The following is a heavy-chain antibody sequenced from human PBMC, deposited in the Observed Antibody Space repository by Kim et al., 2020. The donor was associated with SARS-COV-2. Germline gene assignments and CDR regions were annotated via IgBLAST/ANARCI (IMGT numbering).Heavy chain of an antibody. V-gene: IGHV4-39*01. D-gene: IGHD3-9*01. CDR2: IYYSRST. CDR3: ARHVTYYDILTGNYSPYYYYCGMDV. J-gene: IGHJ6*02. CDR1: GGSISSSSYY. Sequence: SETLSLSCTVSGGSISSSSYYWGWIRQPPGKGLEWIGSIYYSRSTHYNPSLKSRVTISVDTSKNQFSLKLSSVTAADTAVYYCARHVTYYDILTGNYSPYYYYCGMDVWSQGATVTVSS.